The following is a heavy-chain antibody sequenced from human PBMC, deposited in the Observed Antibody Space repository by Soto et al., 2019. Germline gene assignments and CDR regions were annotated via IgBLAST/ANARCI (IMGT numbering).Heavy chain of an antibody. Sequence: ASVKVSCKASGYTFTSYAMHWVRQAPGQRLEWMGWINAGNGNTKYSQKFQGRVTITRDTSESTAYMELSSLRSEDTAVYYCARDRLIIVVVTAAILWFDPWGQGTLVTVSS. CDR3: ARDRLIIVVVTAAILWFDP. D-gene: IGHD2-2*02. J-gene: IGHJ5*02. CDR2: INAGNGNT. V-gene: IGHV1-3*01. CDR1: GYTFTSYA.